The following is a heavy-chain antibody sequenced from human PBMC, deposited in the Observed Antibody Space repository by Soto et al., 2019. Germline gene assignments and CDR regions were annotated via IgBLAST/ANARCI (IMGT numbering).Heavy chain of an antibody. CDR2: INPSGGST. D-gene: IGHD3-22*01. CDR1: GYTFTRYY. Sequence: QVQLVQSGAEVKKPGASVKVSCKASGYTFTRYYTHWVRQAPGQGLEWMGIINPSGGSTSYAQKCQGRVTMTRDTSTSTVYMELSSLRSEDTAVYYCARGQWSAVVVIPFDYWGQGTLVTVSS. V-gene: IGHV1-46*01. CDR3: ARGQWSAVVVIPFDY. J-gene: IGHJ4*02.